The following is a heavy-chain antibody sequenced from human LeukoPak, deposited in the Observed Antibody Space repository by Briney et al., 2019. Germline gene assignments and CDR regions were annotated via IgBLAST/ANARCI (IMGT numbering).Heavy chain of an antibody. CDR1: GFTVSSNY. CDR3: ARGTQGYYYGMDV. D-gene: IGHD1-14*01. Sequence: GGSLRLSCAASGFTVSSNYMSWVRQAPGKGLEWVSVIYSGGSTYYADSVKGRFTISRDNSKNTLYLQMNSLRAEDTAVYYCARGTQGYYYGMDVWGQGTTVTVSS. V-gene: IGHV3-66*01. J-gene: IGHJ6*02. CDR2: IYSGGST.